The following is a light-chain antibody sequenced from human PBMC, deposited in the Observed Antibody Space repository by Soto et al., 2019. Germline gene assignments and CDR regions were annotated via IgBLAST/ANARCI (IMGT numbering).Light chain of an antibody. CDR1: RSVSNNY. J-gene: IGKJ1*01. CDR3: QQSGDSQWT. CDR2: GAS. Sequence: EMVVPRSRGPVSRCPSKRRTSSGRGSRSVSNNYLAWYQQKPGQAPRLLIYGASRRATGIPERFIGSGARLDCTPAISSLEPEDLAVDFCQQSGDSQWTFGPGTKVDIK. V-gene: IGKV3-20*01.